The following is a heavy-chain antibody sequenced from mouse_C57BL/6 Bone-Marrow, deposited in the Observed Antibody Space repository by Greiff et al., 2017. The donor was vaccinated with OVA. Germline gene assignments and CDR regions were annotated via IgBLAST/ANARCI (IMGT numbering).Heavy chain of an antibody. V-gene: IGHV10-3*01. CDR3: VREGAAQVTGYFDY. CDR2: IRSKSSNYAT. D-gene: IGHD3-2*02. Sequence: EVQRVESGGGLVQPKGSLKLSCAASGFTFNTYAMHWVRQAPGKGLEWVARIRSKSSNYATYYADSVKDRFTISRDDSQSMLYLQMNNLKTEDTAMYYGVREGAAQVTGYFDYWGQGTTLTVSS. J-gene: IGHJ2*01. CDR1: GFTFNTYA.